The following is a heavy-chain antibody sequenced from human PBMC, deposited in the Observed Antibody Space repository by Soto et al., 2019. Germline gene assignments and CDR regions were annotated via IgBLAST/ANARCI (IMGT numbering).Heavy chain of an antibody. D-gene: IGHD2-21*02. J-gene: IGHJ2*01. CDR3: ARRRDCGGDCYVTHWYFDL. V-gene: IGHV4-39*01. CDR2: IYYSGST. Sequence: TLSLTCTVSGGSISSSSYYWGWIRQPPGKGLEWIGSIYYSGSTYYNPSLKSRVTISVDTSKNQFSLKLSSVTAADTAVCYCARRRDCGGDCYVTHWYFDLWGRGTLVTVSS. CDR1: GGSISSSSYY.